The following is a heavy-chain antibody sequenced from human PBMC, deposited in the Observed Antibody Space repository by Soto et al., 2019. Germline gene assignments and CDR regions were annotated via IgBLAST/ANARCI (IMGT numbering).Heavy chain of an antibody. CDR1: GGSISSSSYY. Sequence: SETLSLTCTVSGGSISSSSYYWGWIRQPPGKGLEWIGSIYYSGSTYHNPSLKSRVTISVDTSKNQLSLRLSSVTAADTAVYYCARHWAGYCSSTSCYKFDPWGLGTLVTVSS. V-gene: IGHV4-39*01. D-gene: IGHD2-2*02. J-gene: IGHJ5*02. CDR2: IYYSGST. CDR3: ARHWAGYCSSTSCYKFDP.